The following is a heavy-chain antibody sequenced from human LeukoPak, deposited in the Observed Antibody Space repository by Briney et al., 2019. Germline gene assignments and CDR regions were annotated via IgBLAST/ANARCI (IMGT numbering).Heavy chain of an antibody. Sequence: GASGKVSCKASGYTFTSYDINWVRQATGQGLEWMGWMNPKSGNTGSAQKFQGRVTMTRDTSISTAYMELGSLRSEDTAVYYCARVTGSIDYWGQGTLLTAYS. CDR1: GYTFTSYD. V-gene: IGHV1-8*01. CDR3: ARVTGSIDY. D-gene: IGHD1-26*01. J-gene: IGHJ4*02. CDR2: MNPKSGNT.